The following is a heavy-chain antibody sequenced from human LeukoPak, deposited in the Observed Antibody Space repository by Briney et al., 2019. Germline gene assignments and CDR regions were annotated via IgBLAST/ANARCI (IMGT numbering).Heavy chain of an antibody. D-gene: IGHD3-10*01. Sequence: ASVKVSCKASGYTFTGYYMHWVRQAPGQGLEWMGWINSNSGGTNYAQKFQGRVTMTRDTSISTAYMELSRLRSDDTAVYYCARDMGIQMRFFDYWGQGTLVTVSS. CDR1: GYTFTGYY. V-gene: IGHV1-2*02. CDR3: ARDMGIQMRFFDY. CDR2: INSNSGGT. J-gene: IGHJ4*02.